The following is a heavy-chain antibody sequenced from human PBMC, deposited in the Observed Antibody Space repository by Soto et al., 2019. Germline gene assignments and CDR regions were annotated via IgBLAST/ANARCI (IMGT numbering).Heavy chain of an antibody. D-gene: IGHD6-19*01. V-gene: IGHV4-4*02. CDR2: ISHIGSV. CDR1: GVSISSNYY. J-gene: IGHJ4*02. Sequence: QVLLQESGPGLVQPSGTLSLSCVVSGVSISSNYYWGWVRQPPGKGLEWLGDISHIGSVNYNPSLNGRVTRSMDKSQNQFSLKVNSVTAADTAVYYCARSFGWYAIDYWGQGTLVIVSS. CDR3: ARSFGWYAIDY.